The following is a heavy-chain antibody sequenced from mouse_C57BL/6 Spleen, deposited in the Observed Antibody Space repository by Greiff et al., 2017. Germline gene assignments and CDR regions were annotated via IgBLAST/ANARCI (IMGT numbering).Heavy chain of an antibody. J-gene: IGHJ3*01. Sequence: VQLQQPGAELVMPGASVKLSCKASGYTFTSYWMHWVKQRPGQGLEWIGEIDPSDSYTNYNQKFKGKSTLTVDKSSSTAYMQLSSLTSEDSAVYYCARGNYYGSSPRFAYWGQGTLVTVSA. D-gene: IGHD1-1*01. CDR1: GYTFTSYW. CDR3: ARGNYYGSSPRFAY. V-gene: IGHV1-69*01. CDR2: IDPSDSYT.